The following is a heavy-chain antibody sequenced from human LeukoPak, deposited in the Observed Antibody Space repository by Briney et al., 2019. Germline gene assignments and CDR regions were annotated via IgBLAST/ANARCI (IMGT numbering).Heavy chain of an antibody. V-gene: IGHV3-7*04. CDR2: IKQDGSEK. CDR1: GFTFSSYW. Sequence: GGSLRLSCAASGFTFSSYWMSWVRQAPGKGLEWVANIKQDGSEKYYVDSVKGRFTISRDNAKNSLYLQMNSLRAEDTAVYYCARVGGDTAMVLYYYYYMDVWGKGTTVTVSS. CDR3: ARVGGDTAMVLYYYYYMDV. D-gene: IGHD5-18*01. J-gene: IGHJ6*03.